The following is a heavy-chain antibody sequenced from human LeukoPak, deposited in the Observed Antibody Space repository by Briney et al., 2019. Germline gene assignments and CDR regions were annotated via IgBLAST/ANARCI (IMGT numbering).Heavy chain of an antibody. V-gene: IGHV4-61*02. D-gene: IGHD4-17*01. Sequence: PSETLSLTCTVSGGSISSSSYYWGWIRQPAGKGLEWIGRIYTSGSTNYNPSLKSRVTISVDTSKNQFSLKLSSVTAADTAVYYCARAYGDYVSRGYYMDVWGKGTTVTTSS. J-gene: IGHJ6*03. CDR1: GGSISSSSYY. CDR2: IYTSGST. CDR3: ARAYGDYVSRGYYMDV.